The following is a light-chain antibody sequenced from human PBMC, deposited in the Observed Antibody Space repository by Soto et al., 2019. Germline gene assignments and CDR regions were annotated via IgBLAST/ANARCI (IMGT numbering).Light chain of an antibody. CDR2: DAS. CDR3: QQRSNWPLFT. CDR1: QSVSSY. Sequence: EIVLTQSPATLSLSPGDRATLSCRASQSVSSYLAWYQQKTGQAPRLLIYDASNRATGIPARFSGSGSGTDFTLTISGLEPEDFAVYYCQQRSNWPLFTFGPGTKVDIK. J-gene: IGKJ3*01. V-gene: IGKV3-11*01.